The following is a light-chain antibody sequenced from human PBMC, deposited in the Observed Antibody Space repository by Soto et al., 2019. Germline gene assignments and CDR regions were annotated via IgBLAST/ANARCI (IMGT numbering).Light chain of an antibody. V-gene: IGLV2-14*01. CDR3: SSYASTSTAV. J-gene: IGLJ1*01. CDR1: SSGVGAYNY. CDR2: EVN. Sequence: QSALTQPASVSGSPGQSITISCTGTSSGVGAYNYVSWYQQHPGKAPKLMIYEVNYRPSGVSNRFSGSKSGITASLTISGLQAEDEVDYYCSSYASTSTAVFGSGAKVTVL.